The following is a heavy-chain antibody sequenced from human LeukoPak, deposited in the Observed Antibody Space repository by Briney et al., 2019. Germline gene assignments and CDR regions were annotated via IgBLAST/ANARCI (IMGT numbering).Heavy chain of an antibody. Sequence: SETLSLTCTVSGGSISSYYWSWIRQPPGKGLEWIGYIYYSGSTNYNPSLKSRVTISVDTSKNQFSLKLSSVTAADTAVYYCATNYYDSSGYFFSGEWYFDLWGRGTLVTVSS. J-gene: IGHJ2*01. CDR1: GGSISSYY. CDR2: IYYSGST. V-gene: IGHV4-59*01. CDR3: ATNYYDSSGYFFSGEWYFDL. D-gene: IGHD3-22*01.